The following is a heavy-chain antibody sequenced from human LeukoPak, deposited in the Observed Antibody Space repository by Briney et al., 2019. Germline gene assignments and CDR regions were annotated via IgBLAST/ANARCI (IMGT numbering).Heavy chain of an antibody. CDR2: INPNSGGT. D-gene: IGHD2-2*01. CDR1: GYTFTSYY. CDR3: VRPRYCSSTSCSYWFDP. V-gene: IGHV1-2*02. J-gene: IGHJ5*02. Sequence: ASVKVSCKASGYTFTSYYMHWVRQAPGQGLEWMGWINPNSGGTNYAQKFQGRVTMTRDTSISTAYMELSRLRSDDTAVYYCVRPRYCSSTSCSYWFDPWGQGTLVTVSS.